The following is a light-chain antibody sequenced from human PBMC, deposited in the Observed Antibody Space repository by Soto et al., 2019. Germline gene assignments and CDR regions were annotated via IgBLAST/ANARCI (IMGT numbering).Light chain of an antibody. CDR2: SNN. CDR3: AAWDDSLNGWV. J-gene: IGLJ3*02. CDR1: SSNIGSNT. V-gene: IGLV1-44*01. Sequence: QSVLTQPPSAPGTPGQRVTLSCSGSSSNIGSNTVHWYQQLPGTAPKLLIYSNNQRPSGVPDRFSGSKSGTSASLAISGLQSEDEADYYCAAWDDSLNGWVFGGGTKLTVL.